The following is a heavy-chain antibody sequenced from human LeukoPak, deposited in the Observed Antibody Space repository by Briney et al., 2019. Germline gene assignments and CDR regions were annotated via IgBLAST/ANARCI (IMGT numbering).Heavy chain of an antibody. CDR3: ARGAWYSSGYTALHYFDY. D-gene: IGHD6-19*01. V-gene: IGHV1-8*01. CDR1: GYTFTSYD. Sequence: GASVKVSCKASGYTFTSYDINWVRQATGQGLEWMGWMNPNSGNAGYSQKFQDRVTMTRSTSTSTAYMELSCLRSVDTAVYYCARGAWYSSGYTALHYFDYWGQGTLVTVSS. CDR2: MNPNSGNA. J-gene: IGHJ4*02.